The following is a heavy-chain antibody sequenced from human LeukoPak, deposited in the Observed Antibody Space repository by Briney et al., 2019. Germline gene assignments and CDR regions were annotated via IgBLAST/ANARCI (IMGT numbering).Heavy chain of an antibody. J-gene: IGHJ5*02. V-gene: IGHV3-21*01. CDR2: ITSGSSYI. CDR1: GFTFSSYN. Sequence: GGSLRLSCAASGFTFSSYNMNWVRQAPGQGLEWVSSITSGSSYIYYADSVKGRFTISRDNAKNSLYLQMNSLRAEDTAVYYCARDQDCSGGSCWDPWFDPWGQGTLVTVSS. D-gene: IGHD2-15*01. CDR3: ARDQDCSGGSCWDPWFDP.